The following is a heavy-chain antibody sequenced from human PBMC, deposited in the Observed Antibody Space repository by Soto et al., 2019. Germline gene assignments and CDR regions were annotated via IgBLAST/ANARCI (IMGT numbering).Heavy chain of an antibody. D-gene: IGHD2-2*01. CDR3: ATFIFCSSTSCYGREGGY. V-gene: IGHV3-23*01. CDR2: ISHSGGNT. Sequence: EVQLLESGGGLVQPGGSLRLSCAASGFTFSSYGMSWVRQAPRKGLEWVSAISHSGGNTYYADPVKGRFAISRDNSKNTLYLQMNSLRAEDTAVYYCATFIFCSSTSCYGREGGYWGQGTLVTVSS. J-gene: IGHJ4*02. CDR1: GFTFSSYG.